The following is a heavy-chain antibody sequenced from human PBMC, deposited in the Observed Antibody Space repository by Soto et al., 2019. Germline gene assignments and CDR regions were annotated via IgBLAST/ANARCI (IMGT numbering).Heavy chain of an antibody. J-gene: IGHJ4*02. Sequence: EASVKVSCKASGYTFTSFGINWVRQAPGQGLEWMGWVSPYSDNTNYAQKLQGRVTMTTDTSTSTAYMELRSLSSDDTAVYYCARSCVGASCYSIYWGPGTLVTVSS. CDR2: VSPYSDNT. D-gene: IGHD2-21*01. CDR1: GYTFTSFG. V-gene: IGHV1-18*01. CDR3: ARSCVGASCYSIY.